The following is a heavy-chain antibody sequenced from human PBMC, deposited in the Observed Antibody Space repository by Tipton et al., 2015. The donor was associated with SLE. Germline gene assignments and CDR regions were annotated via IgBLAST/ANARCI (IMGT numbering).Heavy chain of an antibody. CDR2: INTSGNS. CDR1: GGSISSGSYY. CDR3: ARDTAEWFFDY. Sequence: TLSLTCTVSGGSISSGSYYWSWIRQPAGKGLEWIGRINTSGNSNYNPSLKSRVTMSVDTSKNQLSLNLSSVTAADTAVYYCARDTAEWFFDYWGQGTLVTVSS. D-gene: IGHD3-3*01. J-gene: IGHJ4*02. V-gene: IGHV4-61*02.